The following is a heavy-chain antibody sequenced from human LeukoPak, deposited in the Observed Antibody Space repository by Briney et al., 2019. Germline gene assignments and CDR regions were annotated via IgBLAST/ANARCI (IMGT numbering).Heavy chain of an antibody. CDR3: ARLNYDFWSGYDNNEDY. CDR1: GGSISSYY. J-gene: IGHJ4*02. V-gene: IGHV4-59*08. D-gene: IGHD3-3*01. Sequence: SETLSLTRTVSGGSISSYYWSWIRQPPGKGLEWIGYIYYSGSTNYNPSLKSRVTISVDTSKNQFSLKLSSVTAADTAVYYCARLNYDFWSGYDNNEDYWGQGTLVTVSS. CDR2: IYYSGST.